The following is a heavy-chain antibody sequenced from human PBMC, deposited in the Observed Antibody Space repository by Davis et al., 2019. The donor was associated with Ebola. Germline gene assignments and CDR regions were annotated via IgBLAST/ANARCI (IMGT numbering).Heavy chain of an antibody. D-gene: IGHD2-15*01. CDR1: GYTFTSYD. CDR3: ARGGVWWDAFDI. Sequence: ASVKVSCKASGYTFTSYDINWVRQAPGQGLEWMGWMNPNSGNTGYAQKFQGRVTMTRNTSISTAYMELSSLRSEDTAVYYCARGGVWWDAFDIWGQGTMVTVSS. J-gene: IGHJ3*02. CDR2: MNPNSGNT. V-gene: IGHV1-8*01.